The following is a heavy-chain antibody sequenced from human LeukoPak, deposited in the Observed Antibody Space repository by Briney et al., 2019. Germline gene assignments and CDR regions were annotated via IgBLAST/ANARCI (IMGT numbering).Heavy chain of an antibody. D-gene: IGHD2-15*01. CDR3: ARGVATPAWFDP. CDR1: GGSISSGGYY. CDR2: IYYSGST. V-gene: IGHV4-31*03. Sequence: SETLSLTCTVSGGSISSGGYYWGWIRQHPGKGLEWIGYIYYSGSTYYNPSLKSRVTISVDTSKNQFSLKLSSVTAADTAVYYCARGVATPAWFDPWGQGTLVTVSS. J-gene: IGHJ5*02.